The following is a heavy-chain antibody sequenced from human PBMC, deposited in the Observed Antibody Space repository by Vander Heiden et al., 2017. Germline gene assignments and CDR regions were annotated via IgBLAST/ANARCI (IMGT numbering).Heavy chain of an antibody. Sequence: EVQLLESGGGLAQPGGSLRLSCAASGFPFSRHAMSWVRQAPGKGLDWVSAISGGGTATYYSDSARGRFTISRDKSKDTLYLQMTSLRVEDTAVYFCARGGSWTGSPYYHYGLDVWGRGTTVTVSS. J-gene: IGHJ6*02. D-gene: IGHD3-9*01. V-gene: IGHV3-23*01. CDR1: GFPFSRHA. CDR2: ISGGGTAT. CDR3: ARGGSWTGSPYYHYGLDV.